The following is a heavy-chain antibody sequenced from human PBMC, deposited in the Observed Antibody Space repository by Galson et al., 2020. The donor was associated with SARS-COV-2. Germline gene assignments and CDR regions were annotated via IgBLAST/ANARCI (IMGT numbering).Heavy chain of an antibody. CDR2: ISYDGTTK. CDR1: GFTFSRSA. Sequence: QLGESLKISCAASGFTFSRSAMHWVRQAPGKGLVWVAIISYDGTTKYNSDSVKGRFTISRDNSKNTLYLQMNSLRPDDTAVYYCARETDDHTGCWYDYWGQGTLGTVSS. D-gene: IGHD2-2*01. V-gene: IGHV3-30*04. CDR3: ARETDDHTGCWYDY. J-gene: IGHJ4*02.